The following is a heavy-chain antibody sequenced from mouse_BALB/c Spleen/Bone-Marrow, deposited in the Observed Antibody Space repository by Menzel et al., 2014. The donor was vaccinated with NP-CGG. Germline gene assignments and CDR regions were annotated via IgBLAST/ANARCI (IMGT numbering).Heavy chain of an antibody. J-gene: IGHJ2*01. CDR2: IFPGIGIT. V-gene: IGHV1S132*01. Sequence: VQLQQSGAELVKPGASVKLSCKASGYKFTNYWIQWVKQRPGQGLGWIGKIFPGIGITYYNEKFKGKATLTKDTSSSTAYMQRSSLASEDSAVYFSARGGDYGYWGQGTTLTVSS. D-gene: IGHD2-13*01. CDR3: ARGGDYGY. CDR1: GYKFTNYW.